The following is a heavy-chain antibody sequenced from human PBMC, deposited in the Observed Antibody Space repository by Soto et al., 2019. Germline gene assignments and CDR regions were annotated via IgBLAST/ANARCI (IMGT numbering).Heavy chain of an antibody. J-gene: IGHJ3*02. Sequence: ASVKVSCKASGGTFSNYGINWVRQAPGQGLEWMGGIIPIFGTTDYAQKFQGRVTITADESTNTAYIELSSLRSEDTAVYYCAREAGREGYDAFDIWGQGTLVTVSS. CDR2: IIPIFGTT. CDR3: AREAGREGYDAFDI. V-gene: IGHV1-69*13. D-gene: IGHD5-12*01. CDR1: GGTFSNYG.